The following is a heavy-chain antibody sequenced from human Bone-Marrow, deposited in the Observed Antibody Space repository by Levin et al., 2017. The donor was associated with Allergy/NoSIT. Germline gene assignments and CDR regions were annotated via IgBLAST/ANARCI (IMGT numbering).Heavy chain of an antibody. CDR1: GDSFTSNW. CDR3: AKTPMITFGGPVRYFFYY. Sequence: GESLKISCKGSGDSFTSNWISWVRQMPGKGLEWMGRIDPSDSYTHYSPSFQGHVNMSADKSSHTAYLQWSSLKASDTAMYYCAKTPMITFGGPVRYFFYYGGQGTLVTVSS. J-gene: IGHJ4*02. V-gene: IGHV5-10-1*01. CDR2: IDPSDSYT. D-gene: IGHD3-16*01.